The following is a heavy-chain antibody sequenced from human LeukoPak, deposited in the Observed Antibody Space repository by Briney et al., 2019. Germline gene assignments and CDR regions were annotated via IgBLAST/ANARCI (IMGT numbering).Heavy chain of an antibody. J-gene: IGHJ4*02. CDR2: INSDGSST. Sequence: GGSLRLSCAASGFTFSSYWMHWVRQAPGKGLVWVSRINSDGSSTSYADSVKGRFTISRDNAKNSLYLQMNSLRAEDTAVYYCARTHNEYSAFDYWGQGTLVTVSS. CDR1: GFTFSSYW. D-gene: IGHD5-12*01. CDR3: ARTHNEYSAFDY. V-gene: IGHV3-74*01.